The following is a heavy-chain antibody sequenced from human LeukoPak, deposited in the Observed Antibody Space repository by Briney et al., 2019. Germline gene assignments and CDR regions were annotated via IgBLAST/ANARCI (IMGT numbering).Heavy chain of an antibody. CDR1: GGTFSSYA. Sequence: SVKVSCKASGGTFSSYAISWVRQAPGQGLEWMGGIIPIFGTANYAQKFQGRVTITTDESTSTAYMELSGLRSEDTAVYYCARGGYSYGYSFDYWGQGTLVTVSS. V-gene: IGHV1-69*05. J-gene: IGHJ4*02. CDR2: IIPIFGTA. D-gene: IGHD5-18*01. CDR3: ARGGYSYGYSFDY.